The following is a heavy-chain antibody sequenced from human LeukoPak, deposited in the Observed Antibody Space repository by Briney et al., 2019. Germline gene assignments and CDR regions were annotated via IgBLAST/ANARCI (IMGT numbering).Heavy chain of an antibody. CDR1: GFTFSSYW. J-gene: IGHJ4*02. CDR3: ARAWGVGYCSGGGCYGGFDY. D-gene: IGHD2-15*01. CDR2: INSDGSST. Sequence: GGSLRLSCAASGFTFSSYWMHWVRQAPGKGLVWVSRINSDGSSTSYADSVKGRFTISRDNAKNKLYLQMNSLRAEDTAVYYCARAWGVGYCSGGGCYGGFDYWGQGTLVTVSS. V-gene: IGHV3-74*01.